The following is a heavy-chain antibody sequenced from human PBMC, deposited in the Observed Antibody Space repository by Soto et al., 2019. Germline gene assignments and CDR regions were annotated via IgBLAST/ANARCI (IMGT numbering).Heavy chain of an antibody. CDR1: GFTFSSYG. CDR3: AKAGSSWELLPSYYGMDV. Sequence: GGSLRLSCAASGFTFSSYGMHWVRQAPGKGLEWVAVISYDGSNKYYADSVKGRFTISRDNSKNTLYLQMNSLRAEDTAVYYCAKAGSSWELLPSYYGMDVWGQGTTVTVSS. J-gene: IGHJ6*02. D-gene: IGHD1-26*01. V-gene: IGHV3-30*18. CDR2: ISYDGSNK.